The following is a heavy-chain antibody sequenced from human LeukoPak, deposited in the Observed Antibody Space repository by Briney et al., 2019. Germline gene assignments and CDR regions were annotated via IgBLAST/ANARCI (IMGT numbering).Heavy chain of an antibody. Sequence: PGGSLTLSCAASGFTFSSYSMNWVRQAPGKGLEWVSSISSSSTYIYYADSVKGQFTISRDNAKNSLYLQMNSLRVEDTAVYYCARVGCSGGSCPGYGMDVWGQGTTVTVSS. D-gene: IGHD2-15*01. CDR1: GFTFSSYS. CDR2: ISSSSTYI. CDR3: ARVGCSGGSCPGYGMDV. J-gene: IGHJ6*02. V-gene: IGHV3-21*01.